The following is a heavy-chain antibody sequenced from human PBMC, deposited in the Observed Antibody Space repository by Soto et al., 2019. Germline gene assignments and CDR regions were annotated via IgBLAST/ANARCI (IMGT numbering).Heavy chain of an antibody. CDR3: ERNYYDRSGYYFAGEKYFQH. D-gene: IGHD3-22*01. Sequence: ASVKVSCKASGYTFTSYEINWVRQATGQGLEWMGWMNPNSGNAGYAQKYKDRVTMTRNTSISTANMKQGNLRTEDKDMYYCERNYYDRSGYYFAGEKYFQHWGQGTLVTVSS. CDR1: GYTFTSYE. V-gene: IGHV1-8*01. J-gene: IGHJ1*01. CDR2: MNPNSGNA.